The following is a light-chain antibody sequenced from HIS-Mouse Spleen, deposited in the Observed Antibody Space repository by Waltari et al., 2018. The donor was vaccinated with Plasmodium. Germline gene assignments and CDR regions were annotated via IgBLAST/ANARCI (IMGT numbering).Light chain of an antibody. Sequence: SYELTQPPPVSVSPGHTARITCPGDALPKQYAYWYQQKSGQAPVLVIYEDSKRPSGIPERFSGSSSGTMATLTISGAQVEDEADYYCYSTDSSGNHRVFGGGTKLTVL. CDR2: EDS. J-gene: IGLJ3*02. V-gene: IGLV3-10*01. CDR3: YSTDSSGNHRV. CDR1: ALPKQY.